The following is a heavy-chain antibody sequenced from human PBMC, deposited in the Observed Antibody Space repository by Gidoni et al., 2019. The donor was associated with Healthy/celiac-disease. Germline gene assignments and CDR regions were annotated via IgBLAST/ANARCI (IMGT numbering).Heavy chain of an antibody. Sequence: QVQLVQSGAEVKKPGASVKVSCKAPGYTFTSYGISWVRQTPGQGLEWMGWISAYNGNTNSAQKPQGRVTMTTDTSTSTAYMELRSLRSDDTAVYYCARDGSSWRTYAYFDYWGQGTLVTVSS. CDR1: GYTFTSYG. J-gene: IGHJ4*02. CDR3: ARDGSSWRTYAYFDY. CDR2: ISAYNGNT. D-gene: IGHD6-13*01. V-gene: IGHV1-18*01.